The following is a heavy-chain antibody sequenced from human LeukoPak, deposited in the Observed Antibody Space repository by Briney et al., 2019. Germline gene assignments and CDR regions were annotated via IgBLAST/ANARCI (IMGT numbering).Heavy chain of an antibody. J-gene: IGHJ3*02. V-gene: IGHV3-53*01. CDR3: AREGSYDTSGYNDALDI. CDR1: GFIDSGNY. D-gene: IGHD3-22*01. Sequence: GGSLRLSCAASGFIDSGNYMSWVRQAPGKGLEWVSVIRAGGSTSYADSVKGRFTISRDNSKNTLYLQMNSLRDEDTAVYYCAREGSYDTSGYNDALDIWGQGTMVTVSA. CDR2: IRAGGST.